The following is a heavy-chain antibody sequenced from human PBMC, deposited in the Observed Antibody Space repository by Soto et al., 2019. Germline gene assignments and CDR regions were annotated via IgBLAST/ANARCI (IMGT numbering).Heavy chain of an antibody. CDR1: GASMTNYY. CDR3: ARSGHAFGGVV. Sequence: QVQLQESGPGLVRPSETLSLTCTVSGASMTNYYGSWIRQPPGKGLEHIGYVFYTGSTNYSPSLQSRVTISVDTSNNQFSLKLTSVTTADTAIYYCARSGHAFGGVVWGRGILVTVSS. V-gene: IGHV4-59*01. D-gene: IGHD3-16*01. CDR2: VFYTGST. J-gene: IGHJ4*02.